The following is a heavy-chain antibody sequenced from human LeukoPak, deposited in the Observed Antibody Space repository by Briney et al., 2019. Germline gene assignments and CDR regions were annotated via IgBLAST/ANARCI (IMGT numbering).Heavy chain of an antibody. Sequence: SETLSLTCTVSGGSISSGSYYWSWIRQPAGKGLEWIGRIYTGGRTNYNPSLKSRVTISVDTSKNQFSLKLSSVTAADTAVYYCARITSGWFDPWGQGTLVTVSS. CDR2: IYTGGRT. CDR3: ARITSGWFDP. J-gene: IGHJ5*02. V-gene: IGHV4-61*02. CDR1: GGSISSGSYY. D-gene: IGHD1-14*01.